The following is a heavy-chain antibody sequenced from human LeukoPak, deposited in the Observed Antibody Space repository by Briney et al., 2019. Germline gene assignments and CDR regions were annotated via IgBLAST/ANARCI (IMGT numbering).Heavy chain of an antibody. D-gene: IGHD3-10*01. V-gene: IGHV1-18*01. Sequence: ASVKVSCTASGYTFTSQGISWVRQAPGQGLEWMGWISGYNGNTNYAQRFQGRVTMTTDTSTSTAYMDLRSLRSDDTAVYYCARDFTDGSGSYWFDPWGQGTLVTVSS. CDR3: ARDFTDGSGSYWFDP. CDR1: GYTFTSQG. CDR2: ISGYNGNT. J-gene: IGHJ5*02.